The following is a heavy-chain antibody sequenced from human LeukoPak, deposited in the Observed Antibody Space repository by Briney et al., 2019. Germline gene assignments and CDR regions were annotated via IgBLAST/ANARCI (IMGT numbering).Heavy chain of an antibody. CDR3: ARQFSGSYGRYYYYMDV. D-gene: IGHD1-26*01. V-gene: IGHV4-59*12. CDR1: GGSISSYY. J-gene: IGHJ6*03. CDR2: IYYSGST. Sequence: SETLSLTCTVSGGSISSYYWSWIRQPPGKGLEWTGYIYYSGSTNYNPSLKSRVTISVDTSKNQFSLKLSSVTAADTAVYYCARQFSGSYGRYYYYMDVWGKGTTVTISS.